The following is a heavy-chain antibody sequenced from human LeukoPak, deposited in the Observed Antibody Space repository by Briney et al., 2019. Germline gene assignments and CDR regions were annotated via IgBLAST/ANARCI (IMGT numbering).Heavy chain of an antibody. CDR2: IKSKTEGGTA. CDR3: TTYRSYSDY. V-gene: IGHV3-15*01. D-gene: IGHD1-14*01. J-gene: IGHJ4*02. Sequence: PGGSLRLSCAASRFTFSDYYMSWIRQAPGKGLEWVGRIKSKTEGGTADYAAPVKGRFSISRDDSINTVYLEMNSLKTEDTAVYYCTTYRSYSDYWGQGALVTVSS. CDR1: RFTFSDYY.